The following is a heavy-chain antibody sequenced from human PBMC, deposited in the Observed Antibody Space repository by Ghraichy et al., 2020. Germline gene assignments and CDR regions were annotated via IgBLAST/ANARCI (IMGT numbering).Heavy chain of an antibody. J-gene: IGHJ6*02. D-gene: IGHD1-1*01. Sequence: GGSLRLSCAASGFTFSSYSMNWVRQAPGKGLEWVSYISSSSSTIYYADSVKGRFTISRDNAKNSLYLQMNSLRAEDTAVYYCARGLKTGRPTNYYYYGMDVWGQGITVTVSS. CDR3: ARGLKTGRPTNYYYYGMDV. CDR2: ISSSSSTI. CDR1: GFTFSSYS. V-gene: IGHV3-48*01.